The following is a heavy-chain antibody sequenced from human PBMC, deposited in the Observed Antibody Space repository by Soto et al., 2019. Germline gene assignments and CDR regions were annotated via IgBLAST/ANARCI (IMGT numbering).Heavy chain of an antibody. CDR1: ELTFSSPW. CDR2: IGPDGSYT. Sequence: EMQLVESGGGLVQPGGSLRLSCVGSELTFSSPWMHWVRQAPGKGLVWVSRIGPDGSYTAYADSVRGRFTISRDNAKGTLYLQMNSLRVEDTATYCCTKDFDSNEGQWGQGTLVTVSS. D-gene: IGHD3-22*01. V-gene: IGHV3-74*03. J-gene: IGHJ4*02. CDR3: TKDFDSNEGQ.